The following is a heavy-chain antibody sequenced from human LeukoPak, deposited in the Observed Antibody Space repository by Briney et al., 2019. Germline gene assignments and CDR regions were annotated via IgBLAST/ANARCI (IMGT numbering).Heavy chain of an antibody. J-gene: IGHJ4*02. D-gene: IGHD6-19*01. Sequence: SETLSLTCTVSGGSISSSSYYWGWIRQPPGTGLEWIGSIYYSGSTYYNPSLKSRVTISVDTSKNQFSLKLSSVTAADTAVYYCARQNSSGWYYSRDFDYWGQGTLVTVSS. CDR3: ARQNSSGWYYSRDFDY. CDR2: IYYSGST. CDR1: GGSISSSSYY. V-gene: IGHV4-39*01.